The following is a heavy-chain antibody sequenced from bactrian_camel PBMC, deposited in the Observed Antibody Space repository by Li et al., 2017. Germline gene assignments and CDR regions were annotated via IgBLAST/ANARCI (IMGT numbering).Heavy chain of an antibody. CDR1: GFTFSDYT. D-gene: IGHD1*01. V-gene: IGHV3S42*01. Sequence: VQLVESGGDLVRPGGSLRLSCAASGFTFSDYTMTWVRQAPGKGLEWVSDINSSGRSTNYADSVKGRFTISKDNSKNTLYLDMTSLKPEDTAMYYCATDAGTGGGWCSLSQNYPYWAGGPRSPSP. CDR2: INSSGRST. J-gene: IGHJ4*01.